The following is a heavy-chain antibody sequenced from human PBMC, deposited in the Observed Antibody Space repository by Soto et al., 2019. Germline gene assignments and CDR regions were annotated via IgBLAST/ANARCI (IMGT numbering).Heavy chain of an antibody. Sequence: QVQLVESGGGVVQPGRSLRLSCAASGFTFSSYGMHWVRQAPGKGLEWVAVISYDGSNKYYADSVKGRFTISRDNSKNTLYLQMNSLRAEDTAVYYCAQDPVLRLGYFDYWGQGTLVTVSS. J-gene: IGHJ4*02. V-gene: IGHV3-30*18. CDR3: AQDPVLRLGYFDY. CDR1: GFTFSSYG. CDR2: ISYDGSNK. D-gene: IGHD5-12*01.